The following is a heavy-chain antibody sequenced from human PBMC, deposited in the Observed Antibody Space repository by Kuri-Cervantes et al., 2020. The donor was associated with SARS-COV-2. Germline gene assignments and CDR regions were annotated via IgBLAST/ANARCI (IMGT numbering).Heavy chain of an antibody. J-gene: IGHJ6*03. CDR1: GYSFTSYG. CDR2: ISAYNCNK. CDR3: ARGGTIYGVVSYYYYMDA. D-gene: IGHD3-3*01. V-gene: IGHV1-18*01. Sequence: ASVNGSFKASGYSFTSYGISWVRQAAGQGLEWMGWISAYNCNKNHAQKLQGRVTMTTDTSTSTAYMELRSLRSDDTAVYYCARGGTIYGVVSYYYYMDAWGKGTTVTVSS.